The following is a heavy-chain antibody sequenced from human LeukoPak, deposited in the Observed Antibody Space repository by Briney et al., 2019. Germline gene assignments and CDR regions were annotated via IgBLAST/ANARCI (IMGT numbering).Heavy chain of an antibody. CDR1: GFTFDDYV. CDR2: ISWNSGSI. V-gene: IGHV3-9*01. CDR3: AKDRSGSYYVGFDY. D-gene: IGHD1-26*01. J-gene: IGHJ4*02. Sequence: GRSLRLSCAASGFTFDDYVMHWVRQAPGKGLEWVSGISWNSGSIGYADSVKGRFTISRDNAKNSLYLQMNSLRAEDTALYYCAKDRSGSYYVGFDYWGQGTLVTVSS.